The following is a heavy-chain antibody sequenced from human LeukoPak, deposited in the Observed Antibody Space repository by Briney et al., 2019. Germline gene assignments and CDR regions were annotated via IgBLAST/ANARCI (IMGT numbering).Heavy chain of an antibody. J-gene: IGHJ3*02. CDR2: INHSGST. V-gene: IGHV4-34*01. D-gene: IGHD3-22*01. Sequence: SETLSLTCAVYGGSFSGYYWSWIRQPPGKGLEWIGEINHSGSTTYNPSLKSRVTISVDTSKNQFSLKLSSVTAADAAVYYCARDAYYYDSSGSRGAFDIWGQGTMVTVSS. CDR3: ARDAYYYDSSGSRGAFDI. CDR1: GGSFSGYY.